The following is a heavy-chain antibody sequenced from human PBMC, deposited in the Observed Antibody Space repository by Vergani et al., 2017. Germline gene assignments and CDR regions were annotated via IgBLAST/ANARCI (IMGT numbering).Heavy chain of an antibody. J-gene: IGHJ4*02. Sequence: QVQLVESGGGLVKPGGSLRLSCAASGFTFSDYYMSWIRQAPGKGLEWVSYISSSSSYTHYADSVKGRFTISRDNAKNSLYLQMNSLRAEDTAVYYCARDLTRMVRGAIAGYWGQGTLVTVSS. D-gene: IGHD3-10*01. CDR3: ARDLTRMVRGAIAGY. CDR2: ISSSSSYT. V-gene: IGHV3-11*05. CDR1: GFTFSDYY.